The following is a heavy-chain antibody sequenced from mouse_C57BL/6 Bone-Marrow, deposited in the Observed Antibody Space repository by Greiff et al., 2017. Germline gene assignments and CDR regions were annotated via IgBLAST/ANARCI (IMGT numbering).Heavy chain of an antibody. CDR1: GYTFTSYW. CDR3: AREFITMVVAPAMDY. D-gene: IGHD1-1*01. Sequence: QVQLQQPGAELVMPGASVKLSCKASGYTFTSYWMHWVKQRPGQGLEWIGEIDPSDSYSNYNQKFKGKSTLTVDKSSSTAYMQLSSLTSEDSAVYYCAREFITMVVAPAMDYWGQGTSVTVSS. J-gene: IGHJ4*01. CDR2: IDPSDSYS. V-gene: IGHV1-69*01.